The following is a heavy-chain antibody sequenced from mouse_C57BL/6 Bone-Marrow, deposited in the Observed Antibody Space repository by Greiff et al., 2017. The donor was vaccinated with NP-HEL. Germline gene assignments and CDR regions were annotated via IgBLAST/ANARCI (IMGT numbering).Heavy chain of an antibody. V-gene: IGHV1-69*01. Sequence: QVQLQQPGAELVMPGASVKLSCKASGYTFTSYWMHWVKQRPGQGLEWIGEIDPSDSYTNYNQKFKGKSTLTVDKSSSTAYMQLSSLTSEDSAVYYCARWGYYCSSYPYWYFDVWGTGTTVTVSS. CDR2: IDPSDSYT. D-gene: IGHD1-1*01. CDR1: GYTFTSYW. J-gene: IGHJ1*03. CDR3: ARWGYYCSSYPYWYFDV.